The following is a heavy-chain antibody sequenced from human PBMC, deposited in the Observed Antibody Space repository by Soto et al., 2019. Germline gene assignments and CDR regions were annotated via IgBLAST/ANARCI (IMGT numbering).Heavy chain of an antibody. CDR1: GFTFSSYS. D-gene: IGHD1-26*01. Sequence: GGPLRLSCAASGFTFSSYSMNWVRQAPGKGLEWVSSISSSSSYIYYADSVKGRFTISRDNAKNSLYLQMNSLRAEDTAVYYCATNSGSDDAFDIWGQGTMVTVSS. CDR2: ISSSSSYI. J-gene: IGHJ3*02. V-gene: IGHV3-21*01. CDR3: ATNSGSDDAFDI.